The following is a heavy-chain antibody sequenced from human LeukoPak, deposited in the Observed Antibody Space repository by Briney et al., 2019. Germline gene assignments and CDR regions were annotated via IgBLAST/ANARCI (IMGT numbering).Heavy chain of an antibody. V-gene: IGHV3-66*01. Sequence: GGSLRLSCAASGFTFSSFAMSWVRQAPGKGLEWVSLIYSRGDTKYADSVKGRFTISRDNSKNTLYLQMNSLRAEDTAVYYCARGSSIAAPDPYNWFDPWGQGTLVTVSS. D-gene: IGHD6-6*01. CDR2: IYSRGDT. J-gene: IGHJ5*02. CDR1: GFTFSSFA. CDR3: ARGSSIAAPDPYNWFDP.